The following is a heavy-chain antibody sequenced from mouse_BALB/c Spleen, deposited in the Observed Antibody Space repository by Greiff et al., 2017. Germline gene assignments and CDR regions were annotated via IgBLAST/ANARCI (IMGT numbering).Heavy chain of an antibody. J-gene: IGHJ3*01. CDR3: ARQGTGTGFAY. CDR1: GFTFSSYY. CDR2: INSNGGST. D-gene: IGHD4-1*01. V-gene: IGHV5-6-2*01. Sequence: DVQLVESGGGLVKLGGSLKLSCAASGFTFSSYYMSWVRQTPEKRLELVAAINSNGGSTYYPDTVKGRFTISRDNAKNTLYLQMSSLKSEDTALYYCARQGTGTGFAYWGQGTLVTVSA.